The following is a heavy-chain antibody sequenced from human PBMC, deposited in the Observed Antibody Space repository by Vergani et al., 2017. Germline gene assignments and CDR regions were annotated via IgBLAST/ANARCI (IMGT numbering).Heavy chain of an antibody. J-gene: IGHJ4*02. CDR1: GGSISSYY. CDR3: ARVNKYVDWLYPEV. V-gene: IGHV4-59*01. Sequence: QVQLQESGPGLVKPSETLSLTCTVSGGSISSYYWSWIRQPPGKGLEWIGYIYYSGSTHYNPSLKRRVTISVATSKNQFSLKLSSVTAADTAVYYCARVNKYVDWLYPEVWGQGTLVTVSS. D-gene: IGHD3-9*01. CDR2: IYYSGST.